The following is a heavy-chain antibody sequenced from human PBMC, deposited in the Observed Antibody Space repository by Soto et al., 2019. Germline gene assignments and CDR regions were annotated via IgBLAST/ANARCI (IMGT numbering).Heavy chain of an antibody. Sequence: SETLSLTCTVSGGSISSSSYYWGWIRQPPGKGLEWIGSIYYSGSTYYNPSLKSRVTISVDTSKNQFSLKLSSVTAADTAVYYCASRTYYDFWSGYYRELSPGDQFDPWGQGTLVTVSS. V-gene: IGHV4-39*01. CDR1: GGSISSSSYY. J-gene: IGHJ5*02. CDR3: ASRTYYDFWSGYYRELSPGDQFDP. D-gene: IGHD3-3*01. CDR2: IYYSGST.